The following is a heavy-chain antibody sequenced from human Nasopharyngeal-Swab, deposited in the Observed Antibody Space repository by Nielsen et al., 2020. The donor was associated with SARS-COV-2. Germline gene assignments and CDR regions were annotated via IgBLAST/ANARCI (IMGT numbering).Heavy chain of an antibody. D-gene: IGHD3-10*01. V-gene: IGHV1-8*02. CDR2: MYPNSGNT. CDR3: ARSTMVRGYYYYYGMDV. J-gene: IGHJ6*02. Sequence: ASVKVSCKASGGTFSSYDINWVRQATGQGLEWMGWMYPNSGNTGYAQKFQGRVTMTRNTSISTAYMELSSLRSEDTAVYYCARSTMVRGYYYYYGMDVWGQGTTVTVSS. CDR1: GGTFSSYD.